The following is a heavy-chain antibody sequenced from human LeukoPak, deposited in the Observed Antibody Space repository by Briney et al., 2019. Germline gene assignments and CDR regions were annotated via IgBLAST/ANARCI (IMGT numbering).Heavy chain of an antibody. CDR2: IKPNSGDT. Sequence: ASVKVSCKASGFTLTGYYMHWVRQDPRQGLQWMGWIKPNSGDTDYAQKFQGRVTMTRDTSISTVYMELSSLRSDDTAVYYCARSAVRSRYDFWSGYYFFDYWGQGTLVTVSS. J-gene: IGHJ4*02. V-gene: IGHV1-2*02. CDR3: ARSAVRSRYDFWSGYYFFDY. D-gene: IGHD3-3*01. CDR1: GFTLTGYY.